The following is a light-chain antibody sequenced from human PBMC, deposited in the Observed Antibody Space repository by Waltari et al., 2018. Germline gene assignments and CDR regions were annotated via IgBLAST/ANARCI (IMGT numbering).Light chain of an antibody. CDR3: QQSYSTPFT. CDR1: QSISSY. Sequence: DIQMTQSPSSLSASVGDRVTSTCRASQSISSYLNWYLQKPGKAPKLLIYAASSLQSGVPSRFSGSGSGTDFTLTISSLQPEDFATYYCQQSYSTPFTFGQGTKLEIK. V-gene: IGKV1-39*01. J-gene: IGKJ2*01. CDR2: AAS.